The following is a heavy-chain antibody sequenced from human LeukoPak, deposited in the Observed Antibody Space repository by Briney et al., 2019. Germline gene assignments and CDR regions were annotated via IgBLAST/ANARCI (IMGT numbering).Heavy chain of an antibody. D-gene: IGHD4-17*01. J-gene: IGHJ4*02. CDR2: ISSSSSTI. CDR3: ARDQGTVTTH. Sequence: GGSLRLSCAASGFTFSSYSMNWVRQAPGKGLEWVSYISSSSSTIYYADSVKGRFTISRDNAKNSLYLQMNSLRAEDTALYYCARDQGTVTTHWGQGTLVTVSS. CDR1: GFTFSSYS. V-gene: IGHV3-48*04.